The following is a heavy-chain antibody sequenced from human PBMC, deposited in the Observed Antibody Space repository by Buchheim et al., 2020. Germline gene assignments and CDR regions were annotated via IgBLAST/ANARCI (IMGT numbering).Heavy chain of an antibody. D-gene: IGHD2-2*02. Sequence: EVQLLESGGGLVQPGGSLRLSCAVSGFTFSSYAMSWVRQAPGKGLEWVSAISGSGGSTYYADSVKGRFTISRDNSKNTLYLQMNSLRAEDTAVYYCAKDQRVVVPAAILNWFDPWGQGTL. J-gene: IGHJ5*02. CDR1: GFTFSSYA. CDR3: AKDQRVVVPAAILNWFDP. V-gene: IGHV3-23*01. CDR2: ISGSGGST.